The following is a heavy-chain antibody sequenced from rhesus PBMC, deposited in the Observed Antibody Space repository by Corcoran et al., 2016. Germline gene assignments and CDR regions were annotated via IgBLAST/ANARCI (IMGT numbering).Heavy chain of an antibody. D-gene: IGHD6-25*01. Sequence: QLQLQESGPGRVKPSETLSATCAVSGGSISSSYWSWIRQAPGKGLEWIWYIYGSGILTNFTPPLKSRVTLSVATSNDQLSLELSSVTAADTAVYYCASGIAPAGTRYYFDYWGQGVLVTVSS. CDR2: IYGSGILT. CDR3: ASGIAPAGTRYYFDY. J-gene: IGHJ4*01. CDR1: GGSISSSY. V-gene: IGHV4-169*02.